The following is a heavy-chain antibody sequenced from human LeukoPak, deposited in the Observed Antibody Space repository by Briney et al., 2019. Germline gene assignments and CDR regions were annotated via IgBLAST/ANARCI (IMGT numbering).Heavy chain of an antibody. V-gene: IGHV3-7*01. CDR2: IKQDGSEK. CDR3: ARVSSSGWSKHVDY. J-gene: IGHJ4*02. Sequence: PGGSLRLSCAASGFTFSSYWMSWVRQAPGKGLEWVANIKQDGSEKYYVDSVKGRFTISRDNAKNSLYLQMNSLRAEDTAVYYCARVSSSGWSKHVDYWGQGTLVTVSS. CDR1: GFTFSSYW. D-gene: IGHD6-19*01.